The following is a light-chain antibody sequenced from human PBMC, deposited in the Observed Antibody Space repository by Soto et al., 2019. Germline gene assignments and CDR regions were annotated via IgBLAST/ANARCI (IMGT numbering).Light chain of an antibody. CDR3: QQYNSWPYT. V-gene: IGKV3-15*01. CDR1: QSVSSK. CDR2: AAS. J-gene: IGKJ2*01. Sequence: ELVMTQSPVALSVSPGERATLSCRASQSVSSKLAWYQQKPGQAPRLLIYAASTRDTGIPGKFSGSGSGTEFTLTISSLQSEDFAIYYCQQYNSWPYTFGQGTKLEIK.